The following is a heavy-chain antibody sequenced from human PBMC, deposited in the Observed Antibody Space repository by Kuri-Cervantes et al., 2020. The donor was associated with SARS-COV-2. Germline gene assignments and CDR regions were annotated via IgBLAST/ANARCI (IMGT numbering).Heavy chain of an antibody. CDR3: ARDHSSGSYPFDY. J-gene: IGHJ4*02. CDR2: IKQDGSEK. D-gene: IGHD1-26*01. V-gene: IGHV3-7*01. Sequence: GGSLRLSCEASGFTFSSYWMSWVRQAPGKGLEWVANIKQDGSEKYYVDSVKGRFTISRDNAKNSLYLQMNGLRAEDTAVYYCARDHSSGSYPFDYWGQGTLVTVSS. CDR1: GFTFSSYW.